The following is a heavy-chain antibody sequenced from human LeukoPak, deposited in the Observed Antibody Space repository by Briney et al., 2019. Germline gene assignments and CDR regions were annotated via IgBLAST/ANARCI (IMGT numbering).Heavy chain of an antibody. CDR2: MNPNSGNT. J-gene: IGHJ5*02. V-gene: IGHV1-8*01. Sequence: ASVKVSCKASGYTFTSYDINWVRQATGQGLEWMGWMNPNSGNTGYAQKFQGRVTMTRNTSISTAYMEQSSLRSEDTAVYYCASSYCSGGSCYPWFDPWGQGTLVTVSS. CDR1: GYTFTSYD. CDR3: ASSYCSGGSCYPWFDP. D-gene: IGHD2-15*01.